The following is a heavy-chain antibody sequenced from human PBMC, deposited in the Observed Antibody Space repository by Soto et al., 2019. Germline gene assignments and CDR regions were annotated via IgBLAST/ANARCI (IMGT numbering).Heavy chain of an antibody. CDR2: IYSGGST. V-gene: IGHV3-66*01. Sequence: PGGSLRLSCAASGFTVSSNYMNWVRQAPGKGLEWVSVIYSGGSTYYADSVKGRFTISRDNSKNTLYLQMNSLRAEDTAVYYCARDEVVPAAMRGYYYYNGMDVWGQGTTVTVSS. D-gene: IGHD2-2*01. CDR3: ARDEVVPAAMRGYYYYNGMDV. J-gene: IGHJ6*02. CDR1: GFTVSSNY.